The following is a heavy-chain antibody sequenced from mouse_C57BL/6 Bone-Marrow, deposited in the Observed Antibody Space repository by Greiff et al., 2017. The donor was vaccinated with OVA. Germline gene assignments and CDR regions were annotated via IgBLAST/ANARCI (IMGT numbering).Heavy chain of an antibody. J-gene: IGHJ2*01. CDR1: GFTFSSYG. Sequence: EVKLVESGGDLVKPGGSLKLSCAASGFTFSSYGMSWVRQTPDKRLEWVATISSGGSYTYYPDSVKGRFTISRDNAKNTPYLQMSSLKSEDTAMYYCARRWGGYWGQGTTLTVSS. CDR3: ARRWGGY. V-gene: IGHV5-6*02. CDR2: ISSGGSYT.